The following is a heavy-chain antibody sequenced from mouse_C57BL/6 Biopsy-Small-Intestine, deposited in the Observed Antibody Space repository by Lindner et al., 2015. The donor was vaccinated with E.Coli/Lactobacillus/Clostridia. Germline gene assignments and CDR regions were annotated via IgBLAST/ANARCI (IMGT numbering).Heavy chain of an antibody. J-gene: IGHJ4*01. CDR1: GFSFNTYA. Sequence: VQLQESGGGLVQPKGPLKLSCAASGFSFNTYAMNWVRQAPGKGLEWVARIRSKSNNYATYYADSVKDRFTISRDDSESMLYLQMNNLKTEDTAMYYCVRPLITTDYAMDYWGQGTSVTVSS. D-gene: IGHD1-1*01. CDR3: VRPLITTDYAMDY. CDR2: IRSKSNNYAT. V-gene: IGHV10-1*01.